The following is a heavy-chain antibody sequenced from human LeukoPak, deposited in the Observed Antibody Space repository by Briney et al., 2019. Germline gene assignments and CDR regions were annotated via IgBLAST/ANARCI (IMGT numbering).Heavy chain of an antibody. Sequence: PGGSLRLSCAASGITFSNYDMHWVRQAPGKGLEWVAVIYSDGSKKYYVDSMKGRLTISRDNSKNMLFLQMDSLRAEDTAMYYCAADVSSRYFDLWGRGSLVTVSS. CDR1: GITFSNYD. J-gene: IGHJ2*01. CDR2: IYSDGSKK. CDR3: AADVSSRYFDL. V-gene: IGHV3-33*01. D-gene: IGHD6-13*01.